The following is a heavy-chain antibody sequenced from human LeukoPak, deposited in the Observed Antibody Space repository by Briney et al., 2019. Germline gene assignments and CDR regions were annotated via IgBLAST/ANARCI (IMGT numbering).Heavy chain of an antibody. Sequence: SETLSLTCTVSGVSISSYYWSWIRQPPGKGLEWIGYIYYSGSTSYNPSLKSRVTILVDTSKNQFSLKLSSVTAADTAVYYCARHERDASLDHAFDIWGQGTMVTVSS. D-gene: IGHD5-24*01. CDR1: GVSISSYY. CDR3: ARHERDASLDHAFDI. J-gene: IGHJ3*02. V-gene: IGHV4-59*08. CDR2: IYYSGST.